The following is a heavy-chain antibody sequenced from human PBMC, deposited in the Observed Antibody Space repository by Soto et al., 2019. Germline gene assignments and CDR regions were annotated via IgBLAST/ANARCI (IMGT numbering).Heavy chain of an antibody. CDR1: GGSISSSSYY. Sequence: PSETLSLTCTVSGGSISSSSYYWGWIRQPPGKGLEWIGSIYYSGSTYYNPSLKSRVAISVDTSKNQFSLKLSSVTAADTAVYYCARHRPYGSGSYSSLWFDPWGQGTLVTVSS. CDR2: IYYSGST. V-gene: IGHV4-39*01. D-gene: IGHD3-10*01. CDR3: ARHRPYGSGSYSSLWFDP. J-gene: IGHJ5*02.